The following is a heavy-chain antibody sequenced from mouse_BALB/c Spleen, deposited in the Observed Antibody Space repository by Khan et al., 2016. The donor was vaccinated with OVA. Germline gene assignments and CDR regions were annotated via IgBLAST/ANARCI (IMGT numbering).Heavy chain of an antibody. J-gene: IGHJ4*01. V-gene: IGHV3-2*02. CDR1: GYSITSDYA. D-gene: IGHD4-1*01. CDR2: ISYSGST. Sequence: EVKLEVSGPGLVKPSQSLSLTCTVTGYSITSDYAWNWIRQFPGNKLEWMGYISYSGSTTYNPSLKSRISITRDTSTYQFFLQLKSVTSEDTATYYCASELGRYYAMDYWGQGTSVTVSS. CDR3: ASELGRYYAMDY.